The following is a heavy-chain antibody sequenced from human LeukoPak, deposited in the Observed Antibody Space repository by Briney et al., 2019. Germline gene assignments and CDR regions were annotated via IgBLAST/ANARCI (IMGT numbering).Heavy chain of an antibody. J-gene: IGHJ4*02. CDR3: ARQPRKGTYGSGSYRRDEGRY. CDR2: IYYSGST. D-gene: IGHD3-10*01. V-gene: IGHV4-34*01. Sequence: PSETLSLTCAVYGGSFSGYYWSWIRQPPGKGLEWIGSIYYSGSTYYNPSLKSRVTISVDTSKNQFSLKLSSVTAADTAVYYCARQPRKGTYGSGSYRRDEGRYWGQGTLVTVSS. CDR1: GGSFSGYY.